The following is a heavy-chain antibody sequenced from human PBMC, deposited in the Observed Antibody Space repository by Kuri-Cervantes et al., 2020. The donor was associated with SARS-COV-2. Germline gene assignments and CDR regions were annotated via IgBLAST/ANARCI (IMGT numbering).Heavy chain of an antibody. CDR2: IYSGGST. CDR3: ARGHDRRVYFSTPAPYYLDF. Sequence: GESLKISCAASGFTVSSNYMSWVRQALGKGLEWVSVIYSGGSTSYADSVKGRFTISRDNSRNTLYLQMNSLRAEDTAVYYCARGHDRRVYFSTPAPYYLDFWGQGILVTVSS. CDR1: GFTVSSNY. D-gene: IGHD3-22*01. J-gene: IGHJ4*02. V-gene: IGHV3-53*01.